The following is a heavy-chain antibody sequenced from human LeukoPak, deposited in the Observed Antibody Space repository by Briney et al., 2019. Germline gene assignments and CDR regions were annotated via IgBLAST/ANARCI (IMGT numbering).Heavy chain of an antibody. D-gene: IGHD3-22*01. CDR1: GVSIRGHY. CDR2: VYLSVGT. J-gene: IGHJ3*02. CDR3: ARLLDNDSSGDPDTFDM. V-gene: IGHV4-59*11. Sequence: SETLSLTCTVSGVSIRGHYGSWIRPPPGNRLEWMAVVYLSVGTRYNASLHSQVTISADTSKNHLSLKLTSVTAADTAVYYCARLLDNDSSGDPDTFDMWGQGIKVTVSS.